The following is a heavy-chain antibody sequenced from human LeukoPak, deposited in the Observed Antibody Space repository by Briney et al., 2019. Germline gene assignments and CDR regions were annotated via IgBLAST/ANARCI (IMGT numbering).Heavy chain of an antibody. CDR2: IYYSGST. CDR1: GGSISSGGYY. D-gene: IGHD2-8*01. CDR3: ARPLGYCTNGVCSDFDY. Sequence: SETLSLTCTVSGGSISSGGYYWSWIRQHPGKGLERIGSIYYSGSTYYNPSLKSRVTISVDTSKNQFSLKLSSVTAADTAVYYCARPLGYCTNGVCSDFDYWGQGTLVTVSS. J-gene: IGHJ4*02. V-gene: IGHV4-39*01.